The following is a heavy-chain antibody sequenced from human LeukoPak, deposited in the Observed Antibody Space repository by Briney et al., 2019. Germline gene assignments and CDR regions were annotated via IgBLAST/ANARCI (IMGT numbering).Heavy chain of an antibody. Sequence: ASVKVSCKASGYTFTGYYMHWVRQAPGQGLDWMGWINPNSGGTNYAQMFQGRVTMTRDTSISTAYMELSRLRSDDTAVYYCARRSGRRYCSSSSCYIFDYWGQGTLVTVSS. V-gene: IGHV1-2*02. D-gene: IGHD2-2*02. J-gene: IGHJ4*02. CDR3: ARRSGRRYCSSSSCYIFDY. CDR2: INPNSGGT. CDR1: GYTFTGYY.